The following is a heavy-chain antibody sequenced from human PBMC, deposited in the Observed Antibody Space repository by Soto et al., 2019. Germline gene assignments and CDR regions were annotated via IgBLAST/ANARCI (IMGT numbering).Heavy chain of an antibody. Sequence: EVRLLESGGTFVQPGGSLRLSCAASGFTFSSYAILWVRQAPGQGLEWVSTISGNGYSTFYAYSVKGRFTVSRDNSKCTVSLQMNRLRAEDSALYYCAIAGARLGDGYYLMEVWGKGTTVAVSS. CDR1: GFTFSSYA. V-gene: IGHV3-23*01. J-gene: IGHJ6*03. CDR3: AIAGARLGDGYYLMEV. CDR2: ISGNGYST.